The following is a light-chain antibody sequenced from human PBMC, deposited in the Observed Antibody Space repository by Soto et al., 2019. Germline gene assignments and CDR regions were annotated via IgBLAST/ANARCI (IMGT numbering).Light chain of an antibody. CDR1: SSNIGNNA. J-gene: IGLJ3*02. CDR2: YDD. CDR3: AAWADSLNGPV. V-gene: IGLV1-36*01. Sequence: QSVLTQPPSVSEAPRQRVTISCSGSSSNIGNNAVNWYQQLPGKAPRLLIYYDDLRPSGVSDRFSGSKSGTSASLAISGLQSEDEADYYCAAWADSLNGPVFGGGTKLTVL.